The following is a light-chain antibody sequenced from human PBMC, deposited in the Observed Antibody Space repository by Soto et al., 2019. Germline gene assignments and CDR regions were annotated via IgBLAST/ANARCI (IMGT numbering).Light chain of an antibody. V-gene: IGLV1-40*01. CDR1: SSNIGAGYD. Sequence: QSVLTQPTSVAGATGQRVTISCTGSSSNIGAGYDVHWYQQLPGTAPKLLIYGNSNRPSGVPDRFSGSKSGTSASLAITGLQAEDEADYYCQSYDSSLSALFGGGTQLTVL. J-gene: IGLJ3*02. CDR3: QSYDSSLSAL. CDR2: GNS.